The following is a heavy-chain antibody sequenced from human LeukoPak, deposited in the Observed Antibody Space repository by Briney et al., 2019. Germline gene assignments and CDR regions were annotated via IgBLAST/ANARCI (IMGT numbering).Heavy chain of an antibody. Sequence: GGSLRLSCAASGFTFSSYWMHWVRQAPGKGLVRVSRINSDGSSTSYADSVKGRFTISRDNAKNTLYLQMSSLRAEDTAVYYCARDLELVFYDSTAYEYWGQGTLVTVSS. CDR1: GFTFSSYW. CDR3: ARDLELVFYDSTAYEY. V-gene: IGHV3-74*01. CDR2: INSDGSST. D-gene: IGHD3-22*01. J-gene: IGHJ4*02.